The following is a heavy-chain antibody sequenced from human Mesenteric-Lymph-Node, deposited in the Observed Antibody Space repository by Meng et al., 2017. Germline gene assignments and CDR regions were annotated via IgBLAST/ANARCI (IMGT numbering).Heavy chain of an antibody. CDR1: GYTFTSYD. CDR2: INPNSGNT. CDR3: ARVYCSGGSCSYDY. Sequence: ASVKVSCKASGYTFTSYDINWVRQATGQGLEWMGRINPNSGNTGYAQKFQGRVTMTRNTSISTAYMELSSLRSEDTAVYYCARVYCSGGSCSYDYWGQGTLVTVSS. D-gene: IGHD2-15*01. V-gene: IGHV1-8*02. J-gene: IGHJ4*02.